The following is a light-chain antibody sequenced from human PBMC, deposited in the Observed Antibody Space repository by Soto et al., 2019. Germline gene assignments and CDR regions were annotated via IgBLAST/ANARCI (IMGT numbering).Light chain of an antibody. CDR1: KNDIGVYDF. CDR3: MSYAGSNTYV. J-gene: IGLJ1*01. Sequence: QSAVTQPPSASGSPGQSVTISCTGTKNDIGVYDFVSWYQHHPGKAPRLIIYEVVQRPSGVPDRFSGSKSGNTASLTVSGLQAADEADYFCMSYAGSNTYVFGSGTKV. CDR2: EVV. V-gene: IGLV2-8*01.